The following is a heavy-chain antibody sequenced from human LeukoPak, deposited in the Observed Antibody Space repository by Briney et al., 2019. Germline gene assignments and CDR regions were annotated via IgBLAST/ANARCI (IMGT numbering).Heavy chain of an antibody. CDR2: VNSDGSST. CDR1: GFTFSTYW. J-gene: IGHJ4*02. CDR3: AREGVPDILTGYQPNYSDY. D-gene: IGHD3-9*01. Sequence: GGSLRLSCAASGFTFSTYWMHWVRQAPGKGLVWVSRVNSDGSSTTHADSVKGRFTISRDNAKNTLYLQMNSLRAEDTAVYYCAREGVPDILTGYQPNYSDYWGRGTLVTVSS. V-gene: IGHV3-74*01.